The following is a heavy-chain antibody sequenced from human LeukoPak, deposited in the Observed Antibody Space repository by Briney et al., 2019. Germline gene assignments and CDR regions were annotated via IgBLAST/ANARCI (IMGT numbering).Heavy chain of an antibody. CDR2: IKQDGSEK. J-gene: IGHJ5*02. Sequence: PGGSLRLSCAASGFTFSSYWMSWVRQAPGKGLEWVANIKQDGSEKYYVDSVKGRFTISRDNAKNSLYLQMNSLGAEDTAVYYCARARLGYYYDSSGYYYWFDPWGQGTLVTVSS. CDR3: ARARLGYYYDSSGYYYWFDP. V-gene: IGHV3-7*01. CDR1: GFTFSSYW. D-gene: IGHD3-22*01.